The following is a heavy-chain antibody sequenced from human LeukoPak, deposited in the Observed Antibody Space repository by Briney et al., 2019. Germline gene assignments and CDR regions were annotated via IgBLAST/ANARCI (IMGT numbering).Heavy chain of an antibody. V-gene: IGHV3-30*02. J-gene: IGHJ4*02. CDR3: ARDVMITFGGVIVMYYFDY. D-gene: IGHD3-16*02. Sequence: TGGSLRLSCAASGFTLSSYGMHWVRQAPGKGLEWVAFIRYDGSNKYYADSVKGRFTISRDNSENSLYLQMNSLRAEDTAVYYCARDVMITFGGVIVMYYFDYWGQGTLVTVSS. CDR1: GFTLSSYG. CDR2: IRYDGSNK.